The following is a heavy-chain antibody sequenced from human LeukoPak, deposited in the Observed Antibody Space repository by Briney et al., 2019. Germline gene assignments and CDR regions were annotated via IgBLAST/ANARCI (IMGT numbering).Heavy chain of an antibody. J-gene: IGHJ4*02. CDR1: GGSIRSSGYF. CDR2: IYYGGTT. Sequence: SETLSLTCSVSGGSIRSSGYFWGWIRQPPGKALVWIGSIYYGGTTYYNPSLKSRVTISVDTSKKQFSLKLSSVTAADTAFYYCARQRDYYDSSGQSDFDSWGQGALVTVSS. V-gene: IGHV4-39*01. D-gene: IGHD3-22*01. CDR3: ARQRDYYDSSGQSDFDS.